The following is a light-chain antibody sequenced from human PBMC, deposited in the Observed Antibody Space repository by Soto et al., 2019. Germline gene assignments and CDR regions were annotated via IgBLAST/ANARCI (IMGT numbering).Light chain of an antibody. Sequence: DIQMTQSPSTLSGSVGDRVTITCRASQGISTHLNWYQQKPGKAPKLLIYAASSLQSGVPSRFSGSGSGTDFTLTISSLQPEDFATYYCQQSYSTLWTFGQGTKVDIK. J-gene: IGKJ1*01. CDR1: QGISTH. CDR3: QQSYSTLWT. V-gene: IGKV1-39*01. CDR2: AAS.